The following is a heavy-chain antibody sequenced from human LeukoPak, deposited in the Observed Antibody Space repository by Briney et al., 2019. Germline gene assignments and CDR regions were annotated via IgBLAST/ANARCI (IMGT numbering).Heavy chain of an antibody. D-gene: IGHD2-21*01. J-gene: IGHJ4*02. Sequence: GAAVKVSFKASGYTFTIYYMHWVRQAPGQGLEWMGIINPSDGTTSHAQRFQGRVTMTRDTSTSTVYMELSSLKSEDTAVYYCAREGFGDYYFDYWGQGTLVTVSS. V-gene: IGHV1-46*01. CDR3: AREGFGDYYFDY. CDR1: GYTFTIYY. CDR2: INPSDGTT.